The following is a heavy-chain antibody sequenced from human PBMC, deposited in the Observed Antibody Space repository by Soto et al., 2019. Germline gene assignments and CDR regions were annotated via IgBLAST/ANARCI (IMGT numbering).Heavy chain of an antibody. V-gene: IGHV3-53*01. J-gene: IGHJ6*02. Sequence: PGGSLRLSCAASGFTVSSNYMSWVRQAPGKGLEWVSVIYSGGSTYYADSVKGRFTISRDNSKNTLYLQMNSLRAEDTAVYYCAREDTSYYGMDVWGQGTTVTVSS. CDR3: AREDTSYYGMDV. CDR2: IYSGGST. CDR1: GFTVSSNY. D-gene: IGHD5-18*01.